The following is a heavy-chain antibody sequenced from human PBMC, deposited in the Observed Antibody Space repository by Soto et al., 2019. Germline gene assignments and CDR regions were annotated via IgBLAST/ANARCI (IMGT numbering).Heavy chain of an antibody. CDR3: ARDDIPGIAVATYGMDV. J-gene: IGHJ6*02. Sequence: GGSLRLAWAASGFIFSNFGMHWVRQAPGKGLEWVAVIWYDGSNEYYADSVKGRFTITKDNSKTTLSLQMNSLRAEDTAVYYCARDDIPGIAVATYGMDVWGQGTTVTVSS. D-gene: IGHD6-19*01. CDR2: IWYDGSNE. V-gene: IGHV3-33*01. CDR1: GFIFSNFG.